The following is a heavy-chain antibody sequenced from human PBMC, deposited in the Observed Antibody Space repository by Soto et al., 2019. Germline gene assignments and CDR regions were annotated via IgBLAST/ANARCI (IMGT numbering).Heavy chain of an antibody. CDR3: ARGGKGSDYGDSLPLDY. D-gene: IGHD4-17*01. CDR1: GYTFTSYD. CDR2: MNPNSGNT. J-gene: IGHJ4*02. Sequence: ASVKVSCKASGYTFTSYDINWVRQATGQGLEWMGWMNPNSGNTGYAQKFQGRVTMTRNTSISTAYMELSSLRSEDTAVYYCARGGKGSDYGDSLPLDYWGQGTLVTVSS. V-gene: IGHV1-8*01.